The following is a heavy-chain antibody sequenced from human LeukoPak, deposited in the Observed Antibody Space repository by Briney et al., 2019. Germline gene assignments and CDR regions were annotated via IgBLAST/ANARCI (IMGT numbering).Heavy chain of an antibody. CDR2: IYYSKNT. CDR1: GGSISSSSAY. J-gene: IGHJ4*02. D-gene: IGHD5-18*01. V-gene: IGHV4-39*01. Sequence: SETLSLTCTVSGGSISSSSAYWDWIRQPPGKGLEWIGSIYYSKNTYYNPSLKSQVTISADTSKNQFSLTLGSVSATDTAVYYCVSPRGFSYGYFDYWGQGTLVTVSS. CDR3: VSPRGFSYGYFDY.